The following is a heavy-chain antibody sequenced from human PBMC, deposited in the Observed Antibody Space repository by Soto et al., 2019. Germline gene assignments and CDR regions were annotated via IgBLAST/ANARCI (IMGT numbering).Heavy chain of an antibody. D-gene: IGHD6-13*01. J-gene: IGHJ4*02. V-gene: IGHV3-48*03. CDR1: EFTFSSYE. Sequence: GGSLRLSCVASEFTFSSYELNCVRQAPGKGLEWFSYISSSGTTIYYTDSVKGRFTISRDNAKKSLYLQMNSLRAEDTAVYYCVRFGGAAAGPGDYWGQGTLVTVSS. CDR3: VRFGGAAAGPGDY. CDR2: ISSSGTTI.